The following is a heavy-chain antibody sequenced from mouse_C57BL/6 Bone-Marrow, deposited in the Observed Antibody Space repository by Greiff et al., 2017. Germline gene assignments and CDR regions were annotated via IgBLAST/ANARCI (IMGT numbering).Heavy chain of an antibody. J-gene: IGHJ1*03. D-gene: IGHD1-1*01. CDR3: TTRVYYGSSYWYFDV. V-gene: IGHV14-4*01. CDR1: GFNIKDDY. Sequence: EVQLQQSGAELVRPGASVKLSCTASGFNIKDDYMHWVKQRPEQGLEWIGWIDPENGDTEYASKFQGKATITAATSSNTAYLQLSSLTSEDTAVYYCTTRVYYGSSYWYFDVWGTGTTVTVSS. CDR2: IDPENGDT.